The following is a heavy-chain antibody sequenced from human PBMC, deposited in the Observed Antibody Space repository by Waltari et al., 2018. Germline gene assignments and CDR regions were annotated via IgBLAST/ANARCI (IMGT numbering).Heavy chain of an antibody. D-gene: IGHD6-6*01. Sequence: QVQLVQSGAEVKKPGASVKVSCKASGYTFTSYAMHWVRQAPGQRIAWMGWINAGNSNKKRSRKFQGRVTMTRDTAARTAYMELSSLRSEDTAVYYCAAPLGKVGSSSPPVDYYYGMDVWGQGTTVTVSS. CDR1: GYTFTSYA. CDR3: AAPLGKVGSSSPPVDYYYGMDV. V-gene: IGHV1-3*01. CDR2: INAGNSNK. J-gene: IGHJ6*02.